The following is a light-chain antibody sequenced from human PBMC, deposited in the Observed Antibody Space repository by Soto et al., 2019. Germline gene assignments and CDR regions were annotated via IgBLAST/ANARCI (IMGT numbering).Light chain of an antibody. CDR2: EDN. CDR3: QSYDGSGLV. CDR1: SGSIASNF. V-gene: IGLV6-57*01. J-gene: IGLJ3*02. Sequence: NFMLTQPHSVSESPGKTVTISCTRSSGSIASNFVQWFQQRPDSSPTTVIYEDNQRPSGVPDRFSASIDSSSNSASLTISGLKTEDEADYYCQSYDGSGLVLGGGTKLTVL.